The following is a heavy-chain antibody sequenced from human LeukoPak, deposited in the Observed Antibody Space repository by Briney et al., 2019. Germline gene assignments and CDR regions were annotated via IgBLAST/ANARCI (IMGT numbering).Heavy chain of an antibody. CDR1: GFTFSITA. CDR2: ISYDESNK. V-gene: IGHV3-30*15. D-gene: IGHD6-19*01. CDR3: VREDVAWLVVGTLDY. J-gene: IGHJ4*02. Sequence: GTSLRLSCAASGFTFSITALHWVRQAPGKGVEWVALISYDESNKFYADSLKGRFTISRDNSTNTLFLQMSSLRAEDTAVYYCVREDVAWLVVGTLDYWGQGTLVTVSS.